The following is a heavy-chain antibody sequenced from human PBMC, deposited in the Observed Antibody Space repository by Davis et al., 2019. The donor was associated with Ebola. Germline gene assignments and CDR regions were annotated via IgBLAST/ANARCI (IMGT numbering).Heavy chain of an antibody. J-gene: IGHJ6*02. Sequence: GSLRLSCTVSGGSVSSGSYYWSWIRQPPGKGLEWIGEINHSGSTNYNPSLKSRVTISVDKSKNQFSLKLSSVTAAGTAVYYCAREGDYGDYYYGMDVWGQGTTVTVSS. V-gene: IGHV4-61*01. CDR3: AREGDYGDYYYGMDV. CDR2: INHSGST. D-gene: IGHD4-17*01. CDR1: GGSVSSGSYY.